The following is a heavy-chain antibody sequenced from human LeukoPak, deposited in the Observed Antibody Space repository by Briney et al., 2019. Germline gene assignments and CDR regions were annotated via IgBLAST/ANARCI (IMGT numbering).Heavy chain of an antibody. CDR2: TSPNTGYI. D-gene: IGHD3-3*01. J-gene: IGHJ4*02. V-gene: IGHV1-8*01. CDR1: GYTFTSYD. Sequence: ASVKVSCKTSGYTFTSYDMNWVRQAAGQGLEWMGWTSPNTGYIYYARKFQGRMTMATNTATRTVYMELRSLRSDDTAVYYCARVDFWSGYYQVDYWGQGTLVTVSS. CDR3: ARVDFWSGYYQVDY.